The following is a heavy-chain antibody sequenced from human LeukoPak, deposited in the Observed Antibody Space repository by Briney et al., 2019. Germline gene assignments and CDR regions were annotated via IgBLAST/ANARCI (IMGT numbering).Heavy chain of an antibody. J-gene: IGHJ3*02. CDR3: ARVRAMIAYAFDI. Sequence: GGSLRLSCAASGFTFSSYSMNWVRQAPGKGLEWVSSISSSSSYIYYADSVKGRFTISRDNAKNSLYLQMNSLRAEDTAVYYCARVRAMIAYAFDIWGQGTMVTVS. CDR1: GFTFSSYS. CDR2: ISSSSSYI. V-gene: IGHV3-21*01. D-gene: IGHD3-22*01.